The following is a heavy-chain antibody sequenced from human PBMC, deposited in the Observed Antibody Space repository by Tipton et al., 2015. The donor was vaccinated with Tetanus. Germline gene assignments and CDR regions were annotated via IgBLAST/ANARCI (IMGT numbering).Heavy chain of an antibody. V-gene: IGHV3-30*18. J-gene: IGHJ4*02. CDR1: GFTFSSYG. CDR3: AKDLDYYDSSGWGDY. D-gene: IGHD3-22*01. Sequence: SLRLSCAASGFTFSSYGMHWVRQAPGKGLEWVAVISYDGSNKYYADSVKGRFTISRDNSKNTLYLQMNSLRAEDTAVYYYAKDLDYYDSSGWGDYWGQGTLVTVSS. CDR2: ISYDGSNK.